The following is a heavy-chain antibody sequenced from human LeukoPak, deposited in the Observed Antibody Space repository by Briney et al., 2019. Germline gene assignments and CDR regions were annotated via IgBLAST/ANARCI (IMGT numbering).Heavy chain of an antibody. Sequence: PGGSLRLSCAASGFTFSDYWMHWVRQAPGKGLVWVSRVNTDGSSTSYADSVKGRSTISRDNAKNTLYLQMNSLRVEDTAVYYCARGMTYYFGSGKFDYWGQGTLVTVSS. CDR1: GFTFSDYW. CDR2: VNTDGSST. V-gene: IGHV3-74*01. CDR3: ARGMTYYFGSGKFDY. J-gene: IGHJ4*02. D-gene: IGHD3-10*01.